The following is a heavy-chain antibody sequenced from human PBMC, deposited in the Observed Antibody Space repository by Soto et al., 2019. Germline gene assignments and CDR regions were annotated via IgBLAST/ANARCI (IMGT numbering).Heavy chain of an antibody. Sequence: QVPLVQSGAEVRKPGATVKVSCKASGYAFNSYGITWVRQAAGQGIEWMGWISAYNGNTNYAQNLQGRVTMTTDTSTSTAYMELRSLRSDDTAVYYCARDHYDILTAYYSGDAFAIWGQGTMVTVSS. CDR1: GYAFNSYG. D-gene: IGHD3-9*01. J-gene: IGHJ3*02. CDR3: ARDHYDILTAYYSGDAFAI. V-gene: IGHV1-18*01. CDR2: ISAYNGNT.